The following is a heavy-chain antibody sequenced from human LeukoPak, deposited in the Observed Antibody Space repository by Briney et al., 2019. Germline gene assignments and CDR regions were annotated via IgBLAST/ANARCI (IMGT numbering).Heavy chain of an antibody. Sequence: RGSLRLSCAASGFTFNSDGMHWVRQAPGKGLEWVAFIRYDGSNKYYVDSVKGRFTISRDNSKNTLYLQMNSLRAEDTAVYYCAKGWVTPDYWGQGTLVTVSS. D-gene: IGHD5-18*01. V-gene: IGHV3-30*02. CDR2: IRYDGSNK. J-gene: IGHJ4*02. CDR1: GFTFNSDG. CDR3: AKGWVTPDY.